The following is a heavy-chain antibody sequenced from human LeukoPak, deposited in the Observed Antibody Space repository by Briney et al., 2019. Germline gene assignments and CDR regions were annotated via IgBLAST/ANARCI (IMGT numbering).Heavy chain of an antibody. CDR1: GYTFTSYA. D-gene: IGHD6-19*01. CDR2: INAGNGNT. CDR3: ARGSSSSGGNWFDP. Sequence: ASVKVSCTASGYTFTSYAMHWVRQAPGQRLEWMGWINAGNGNTKYSQNFQGRVTITRDTSASTAYMELSSLRSEDTAVYYCARGSSSSGGNWFDPWGQGTLVTVSS. J-gene: IGHJ5*02. V-gene: IGHV1-3*01.